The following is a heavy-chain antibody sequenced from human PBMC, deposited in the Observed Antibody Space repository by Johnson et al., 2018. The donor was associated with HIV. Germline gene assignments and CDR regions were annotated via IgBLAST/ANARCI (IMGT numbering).Heavy chain of an antibody. D-gene: IGHD3-10*01. CDR1: GFTFDDYA. J-gene: IGHJ3*02. Sequence: VESGGGLVQPGRSLRLSCAASGFTFDDYAMHWVRQAPGKGLEWVSGISWNSGSIGYADSVKGRFTISRDNAKNSLYLQMNSLRAEDTAFYYCAKDLEGFMVQGQPMGLHAFDIWGQGTMVTVSS. CDR2: ISWNSGSI. V-gene: IGHV3-9*01. CDR3: AKDLEGFMVQGQPMGLHAFDI.